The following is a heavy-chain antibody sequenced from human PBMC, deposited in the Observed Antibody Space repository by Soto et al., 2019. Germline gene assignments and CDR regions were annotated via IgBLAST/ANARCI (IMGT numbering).Heavy chain of an antibody. CDR3: VIDQFYYYDIFGRPLNGFDI. Sequence: PGGSLRLSCAASGFTFSSYWMHWVRQVPGKGLIWVSHINSDGSDTTYAASVKGRFTISRDNAENSLYLQMNSLGAEDTALYYWVIDQFYYYDIFGRPLNGFDIWGQGTMVTVSS. CDR2: INSDGSDT. V-gene: IGHV3-74*01. CDR1: GFTFSSYW. J-gene: IGHJ3*02. D-gene: IGHD3-22*01.